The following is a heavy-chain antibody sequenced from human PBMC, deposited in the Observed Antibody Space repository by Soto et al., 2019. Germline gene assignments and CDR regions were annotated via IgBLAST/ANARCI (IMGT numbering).Heavy chain of an antibody. J-gene: IGHJ6*02. CDR3: ARDPPLPPYYYYDMDV. CDR2: IKQDGSEK. V-gene: IGHV3-7*01. Sequence: GGSLRLSCAASGFTFRSHWMNWVRQAPGKGLEWVANIKQDGSEKYYVDSVKGRFTISRDNAKNSLYLQMNSLRAEDTAVYYCARDPPLPPYYYYDMDVWGQGTTVTVSS. CDR1: GFTFRSHW. D-gene: IGHD1-26*01.